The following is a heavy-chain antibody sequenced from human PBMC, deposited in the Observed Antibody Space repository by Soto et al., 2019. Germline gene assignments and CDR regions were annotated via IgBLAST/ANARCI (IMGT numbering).Heavy chain of an antibody. D-gene: IGHD2-2*02. Sequence: QVQLVESGGGVVQPGRSLRLSCAASGFTFSSYGMHWVRQAPGKGLEWVAVIWYDGSNKYYADSVKGRFTISRDNSKNTVYLQMNSLRAEDTAVYYCARDLVYCSSTSCYNFYYYYGMDVWGQGTTVTVSS. CDR1: GFTFSSYG. CDR2: IWYDGSNK. V-gene: IGHV3-33*01. J-gene: IGHJ6*02. CDR3: ARDLVYCSSTSCYNFYYYYGMDV.